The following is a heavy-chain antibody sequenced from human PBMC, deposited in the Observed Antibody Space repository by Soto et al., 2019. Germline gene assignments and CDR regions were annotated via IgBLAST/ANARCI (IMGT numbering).Heavy chain of an antibody. CDR2: IHSDGSSA. CDR1: ELTFTNYW. V-gene: IGHV3-74*01. J-gene: IGHJ4*02. D-gene: IGHD1-26*01. CDR3: ARGVITGSD. Sequence: EVQLVESGGGIVQPGGSLRLSCAASELTFTNYWIHWVRQAPGKGLVWLSRIHSDGSSASYADSVKGRFTMSRDSAKNMVYLQMNSLTTEDTAVYYCARGVITGSDWGQGTLVAVSS.